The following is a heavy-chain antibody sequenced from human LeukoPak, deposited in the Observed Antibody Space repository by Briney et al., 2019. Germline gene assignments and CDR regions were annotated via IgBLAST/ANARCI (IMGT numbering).Heavy chain of an antibody. CDR2: ISGSGGST. Sequence: GGSLRLSCAASGFTFSSYAMSWVRQAPGKGLEWVSAISGSGGSTYYADSVKGRFTISRDNSKNTLYLQMNSLRAEDTAVYYCAKDSYSNYYYYYYMDVWGKGTTVTVSS. CDR1: GFTFSSYA. D-gene: IGHD4-11*01. J-gene: IGHJ6*03. CDR3: AKDSYSNYYYYYYMDV. V-gene: IGHV3-23*01.